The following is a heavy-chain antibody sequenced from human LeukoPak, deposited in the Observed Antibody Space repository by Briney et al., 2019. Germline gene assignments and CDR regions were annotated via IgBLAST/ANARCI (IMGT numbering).Heavy chain of an antibody. V-gene: IGHV1-18*01. CDR3: ARDPRQVLLWFGELTHDWFDP. CDR2: ISAYNGNT. Sequence: ASVKVSCKASGYTFTSYGISWVRQAPGQGLEWMGWISAYNGNTNYAQKLQGRVTMTTDTSTSTAYMELRSLRSDDTAVYYCARDPRQVLLWFGELTHDWFDPWGQGTLVTVSS. J-gene: IGHJ5*02. CDR1: GYTFTSYG. D-gene: IGHD3-10*01.